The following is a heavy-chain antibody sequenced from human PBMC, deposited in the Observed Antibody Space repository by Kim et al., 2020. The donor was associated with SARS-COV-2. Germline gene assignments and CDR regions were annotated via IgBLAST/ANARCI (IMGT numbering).Heavy chain of an antibody. D-gene: IGHD5-12*01. CDR3: AKGRGKSAYDLGFSIDL. Sequence: GGSLRLSCAASGFTFNSFALHWVRQAPGKGLEWVAVISYDAYDSYYDDSVKGRFTVSRDNSKNTLYLRMSSLRTEDTAIYYCAKGRGKSAYDLGFSIDLWGQGTLVSVSS. V-gene: IGHV3-30-3*02. CDR2: ISYDAYDS. CDR1: GFTFNSFA. J-gene: IGHJ5*02.